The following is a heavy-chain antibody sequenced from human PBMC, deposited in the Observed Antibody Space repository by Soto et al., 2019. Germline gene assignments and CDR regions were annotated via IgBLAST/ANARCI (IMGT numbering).Heavy chain of an antibody. V-gene: IGHV3-23*01. CDR3: AKDRSWDYFDY. CDR2: ISGSGGST. Sequence: GGSLRLSCAASGFTFTSYAMTWVRQAPGKGLEWVSAISGSGGSTYYADSVKGRFTISRDNSKNMLYLQMNSLRAEDTAVYYCAKDRSWDYFDYWGQGTLVTVSS. CDR1: GFTFTSYA. D-gene: IGHD1-26*01. J-gene: IGHJ4*02.